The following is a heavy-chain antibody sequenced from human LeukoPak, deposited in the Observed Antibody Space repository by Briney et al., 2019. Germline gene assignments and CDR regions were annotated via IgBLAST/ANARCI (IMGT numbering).Heavy chain of an antibody. V-gene: IGHV3-33*01. CDR1: GFTFSSYG. Sequence: PGGSLRLSCAASGFTFSSYGMHRVRQAPGKGLEWVAVIWYDGSNTYYADSVKGRFTISRDNSKNTLYLQMNSLRAEDTAVYYCARDSSGSWYGPPVDYWGQGTLVTVSS. CDR3: ARDSSGSWYGPPVDY. D-gene: IGHD6-13*01. J-gene: IGHJ4*02. CDR2: IWYDGSNT.